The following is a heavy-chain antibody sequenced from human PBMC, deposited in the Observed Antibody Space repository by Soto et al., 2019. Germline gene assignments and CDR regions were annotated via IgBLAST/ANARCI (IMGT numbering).Heavy chain of an antibody. CDR3: EHNRCSGGSCYDNWFDP. J-gene: IGHJ5*02. CDR1: GFSLSTSRVG. V-gene: IGHV2-5*01. D-gene: IGHD2-15*01. CDR2: IYWNDDK. Sequence: SGPTLVNPTQTRTLTFTSSGFSLSTSRVGVGWIRQPPGKTLEWLALIYWNDDKRYSPSLKSRLTITKDTSKNQVVLTMTNMAPVDTATYYCEHNRCSGGSCYDNWFDPRGKGTLVTVSS.